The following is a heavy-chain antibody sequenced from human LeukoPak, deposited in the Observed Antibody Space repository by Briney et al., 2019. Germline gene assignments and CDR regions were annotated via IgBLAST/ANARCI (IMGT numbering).Heavy chain of an antibody. CDR1: GFTFSSYS. D-gene: IGHD3-22*01. CDR3: ARVYDSREYYFDY. Sequence: GGSLRLSCAASGFTFSSYSMNWVRQAPGKGLEWVSSISSSSSYIYYADSAKGRFTISRDNAKNSLYLQMNSLRAEDTAVYYCARVYDSREYYFDYWGQGTLVTVSS. V-gene: IGHV3-21*01. J-gene: IGHJ4*02. CDR2: ISSSSSYI.